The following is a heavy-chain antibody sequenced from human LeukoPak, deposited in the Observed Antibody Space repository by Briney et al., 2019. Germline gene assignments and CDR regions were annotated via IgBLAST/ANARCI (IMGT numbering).Heavy chain of an antibody. Sequence: GGSLRLSCAASGFTFSSYSMNWVRQAPGKGLEWVSYISSSSSTIYYADSVKGRFTISRDNSKNTLYLQMNSLRAEDTAVYYCATPISSWTDYYYYGMDVWGQGTTVTVSS. J-gene: IGHJ6*02. CDR3: ATPISSWTDYYYYGMDV. V-gene: IGHV3-48*01. CDR2: ISSSSSTI. D-gene: IGHD6-13*01. CDR1: GFTFSSYS.